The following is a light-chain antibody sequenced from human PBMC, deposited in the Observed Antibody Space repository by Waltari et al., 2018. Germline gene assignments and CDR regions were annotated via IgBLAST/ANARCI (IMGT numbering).Light chain of an antibody. Sequence: EIVMTQALATLSVPPVERATISCRASQSVSNNLACSHQKPGQAPRLLIYGASTRAIAFPDRFSGSGSGTEFTLTISRLQSEDFAVSYCQQYSNWPRTFGQGTKVEIK. J-gene: IGKJ1*01. V-gene: IGKV3-15*01. CDR2: GAS. CDR3: QQYSNWPRT. CDR1: QSVSNN.